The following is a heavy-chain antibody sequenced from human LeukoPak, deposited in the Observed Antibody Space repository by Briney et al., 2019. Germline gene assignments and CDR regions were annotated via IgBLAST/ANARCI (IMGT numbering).Heavy chain of an antibody. CDR1: GFTFSSYA. Sequence: GGSLRLSCAASGFTFSSYAMSWVRQAPGKGLEWVSAINGSGGSTYYADSVKGRFTISRDSSKNTLYLQMNSLRAEDTAVYYCARALSYSYGSMDFWGQGTLVIVSS. CDR2: INGSGGST. V-gene: IGHV3-23*01. D-gene: IGHD5-18*01. CDR3: ARALSYSYGSMDF. J-gene: IGHJ4*02.